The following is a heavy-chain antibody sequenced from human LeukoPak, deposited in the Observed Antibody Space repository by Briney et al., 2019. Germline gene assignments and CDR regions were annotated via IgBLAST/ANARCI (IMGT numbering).Heavy chain of an antibody. J-gene: IGHJ4*02. V-gene: IGHV3-23*01. CDR2: ISGSGGST. Sequence: GGSLRLSCAASGFTFSSYAMSWVRQAPGKGLEWVSAISGSGGSTYYADSVKGRFTISRDNSKNTLYLQMNSLRAEDTAVYYCARNGPGIAARTAYFDYWGQGTLVTVSS. CDR1: GFTFSSYA. CDR3: ARNGPGIAARTAYFDY. D-gene: IGHD6-6*01.